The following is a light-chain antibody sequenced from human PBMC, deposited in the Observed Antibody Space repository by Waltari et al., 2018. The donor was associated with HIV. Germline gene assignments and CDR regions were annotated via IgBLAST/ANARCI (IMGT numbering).Light chain of an antibody. CDR2: DNN. CDR3: GTWDSSVSAGV. J-gene: IGLJ3*02. Sequence: QSVLTQPPSVSAAPGQKVTISCSGSTSNVGKNYVSWYQQFPETAPKIIIYDNNKRPSGLPDRFAGSTSGTSATLTITGLQTGDEADYYCGTWDSSVSAGVFGGGSKLTVL. CDR1: TSNVGKNY. V-gene: IGLV1-51*01.